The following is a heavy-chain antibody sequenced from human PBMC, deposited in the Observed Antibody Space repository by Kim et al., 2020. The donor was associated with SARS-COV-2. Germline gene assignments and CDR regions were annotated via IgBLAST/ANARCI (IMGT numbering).Heavy chain of an antibody. CDR1: GGSISSYY. CDR3: ARQPTSAWIVGATGSAFD. V-gene: IGHV4-59*13. J-gene: IGHJ3*02. Sequence: SETLSLTCTVSGGSISSYYWSWIRQPPGKGLEWIGYIYYSGSTNYNPSLKSRVTISVDTSKNQFSLKLSSVTAADTAVYYCARQPTSAWIVGATGSAFD. CDR2: IYYSGST. D-gene: IGHD1-26*01.